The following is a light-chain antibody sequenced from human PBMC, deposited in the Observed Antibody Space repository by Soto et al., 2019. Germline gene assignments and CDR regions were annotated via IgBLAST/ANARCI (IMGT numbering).Light chain of an antibody. CDR3: AAWDDSLNGLYV. CDR1: SSNIGSNT. V-gene: IGLV1-44*01. CDR2: SNN. Sequence: QSVLTQPPSASGTPGQRVTISCSGSSSNIGSNTVNWYQQLIGTAPKLLIHSNNQRPSGVPDRFSGSKSGTSASLAISGLQSEDEADYYCAAWDDSLNGLYVFGTGTKVTVL. J-gene: IGLJ1*01.